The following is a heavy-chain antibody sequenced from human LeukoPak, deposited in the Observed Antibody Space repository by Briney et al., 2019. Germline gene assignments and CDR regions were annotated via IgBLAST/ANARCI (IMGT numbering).Heavy chain of an antibody. CDR2: ISWNSGSI. CDR1: GFTFDDYA. V-gene: IGHV3-9*01. D-gene: IGHD3-16*01. Sequence: GGSLRLSCAASGFTFDDYAMHWVRQAPGKGLEWVSGISWNSGSIGYADSVKGRFTISRDNAKNSLYLQMNSLRAEDTAVYYCAKGPGWGSYYYYYMDVWGKGTTVTISS. J-gene: IGHJ6*03. CDR3: AKGPGWGSYYYYYMDV.